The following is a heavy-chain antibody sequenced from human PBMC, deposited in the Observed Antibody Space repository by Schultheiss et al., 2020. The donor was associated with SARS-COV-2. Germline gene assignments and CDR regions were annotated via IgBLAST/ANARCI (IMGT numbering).Heavy chain of an antibody. Sequence: GGSLRLSCAASGFTFSSYGMHWVRQAPGKGLEWVAVIWYDGSNKYYADSVKGRFTISRDNSKNTLYLQMNSLRAEDTAVYYCARAAYYYDSSGYHYYYGMDVWGQGTKVTVSS. V-gene: IGHV3-33*01. D-gene: IGHD3-22*01. CDR1: GFTFSSYG. CDR2: IWYDGSNK. J-gene: IGHJ6*02. CDR3: ARAAYYYDSSGYHYYYGMDV.